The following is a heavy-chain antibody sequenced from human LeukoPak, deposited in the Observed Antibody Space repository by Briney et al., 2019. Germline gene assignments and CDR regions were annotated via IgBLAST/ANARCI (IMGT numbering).Heavy chain of an antibody. CDR3: AREHLSGWYSSDY. Sequence: GGTLRLSCAASGFTFTSYSMNWVRQAPGKGLEWVSYISSSGSTIYYADSVKGRFTISRDTAKNSVFLQMNSLRAEDTAVYYCAREHLSGWYSSDYWGQGTLVTVSS. J-gene: IGHJ4*02. CDR2: ISSSGSTI. D-gene: IGHD6-19*01. CDR1: GFTFTSYS. V-gene: IGHV3-48*01.